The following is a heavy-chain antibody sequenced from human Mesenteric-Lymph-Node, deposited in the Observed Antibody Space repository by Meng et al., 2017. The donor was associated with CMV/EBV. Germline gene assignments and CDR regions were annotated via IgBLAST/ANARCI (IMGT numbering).Heavy chain of an antibody. J-gene: IGHJ5*02. CDR3: ARGTCTSTNCYSWLDP. V-gene: IGHV1-8*01. Sequence: SGYTFTNYDINWVRQATGQGLEWMGWINPNKGNTGYAQKFQGRVTMTRDTSINTAYMELSSLRSDDTAVYYCARGTCTSTNCYSWLDPWGQGTLVTVSS. D-gene: IGHD2-2*01. CDR1: GYTFTNYD. CDR2: INPNKGNT.